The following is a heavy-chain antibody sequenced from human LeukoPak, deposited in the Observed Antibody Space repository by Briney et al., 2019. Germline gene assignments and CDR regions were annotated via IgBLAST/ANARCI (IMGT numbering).Heavy chain of an antibody. V-gene: IGHV4-4*07. J-gene: IGHJ6*03. CDR1: DGSMSSYY. CDR2: IRTSGNT. CDR3: ARGGEGYSYGTKQDYYYYYMDV. Sequence: PSETLFLTCTVSDGSMSSYYWSWIRQPAGKGLEWIGRIRTSGNTNYNPSLKSRVTISVDTSKNQFSLKLSSVTAADTAVYYCARGGEGYSYGTKQDYYYYYMDVWGKGTTVTISS. D-gene: IGHD5-18*01.